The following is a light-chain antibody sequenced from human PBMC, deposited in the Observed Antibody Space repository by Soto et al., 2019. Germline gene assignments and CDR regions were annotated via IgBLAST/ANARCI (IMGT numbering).Light chain of an antibody. Sequence: SVLTQPPSASGAPGQRITISCSGSSSNIVDNPVNWYQQLPGAAPKLLIYINDQRPSGFPDRFSGSKSGTSDSLAISGLQPEDEADYYCAAWDDSLNALFGTGTKVTVL. J-gene: IGLJ1*01. CDR2: IND. CDR3: AAWDDSLNAL. V-gene: IGLV1-44*01. CDR1: SSNIVDNP.